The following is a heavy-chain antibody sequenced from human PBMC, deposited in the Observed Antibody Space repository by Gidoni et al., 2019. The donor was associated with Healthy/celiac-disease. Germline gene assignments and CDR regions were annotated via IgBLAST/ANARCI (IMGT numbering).Heavy chain of an antibody. Sequence: EVQLVESGGGLVKPGGSLRLSCAASGFTFSSYSMNWVRQAPGKGLEWVSSISSSSSYIYYADSVKGRFTISRDNAKNSLYLQMNSLRAEDTAVYYCARVSYDSSGYYLAIDYWGQGTLVTVSS. CDR3: ARVSYDSSGYYLAIDY. J-gene: IGHJ4*02. D-gene: IGHD3-22*01. CDR1: GFTFSSYS. CDR2: ISSSSSYI. V-gene: IGHV3-21*01.